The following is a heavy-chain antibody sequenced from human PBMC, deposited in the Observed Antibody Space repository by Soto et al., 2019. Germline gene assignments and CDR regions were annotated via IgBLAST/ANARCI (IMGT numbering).Heavy chain of an antibody. D-gene: IGHD5-18*01. CDR3: ARYLVVALWLSRSPFDY. J-gene: IGHJ4*02. CDR1: GFTVSSNY. V-gene: IGHV3-53*01. CDR2: IYSGGST. Sequence: PGXALRLSCAASGFTVSSNYISWVPQAPGKGPEWVSVIYSGGSTYYADSVRGRFTISRDNSKNTLYLQMKSLRAEDTAVYYCARYLVVALWLSRSPFDYCGQGTLVTVSS.